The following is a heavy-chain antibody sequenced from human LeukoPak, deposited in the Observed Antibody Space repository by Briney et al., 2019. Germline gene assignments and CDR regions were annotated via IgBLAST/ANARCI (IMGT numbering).Heavy chain of an antibody. Sequence: PGGSLRLSCAASGFTFSSYAMHWVRQAPGKGLEWVAVISYDGSNKYYADSVKGRFTISRDNSKNTLYLQMNSLRVEDTAVYYCTRDPTQYLRYGYFDYWGQGTLVTVSS. J-gene: IGHJ4*02. CDR2: ISYDGSNK. D-gene: IGHD4-11*01. CDR1: GFTFSSYA. CDR3: TRDPTQYLRYGYFDY. V-gene: IGHV3-30-3*01.